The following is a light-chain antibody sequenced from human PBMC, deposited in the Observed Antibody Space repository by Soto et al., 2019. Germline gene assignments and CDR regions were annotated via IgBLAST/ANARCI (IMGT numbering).Light chain of an antibody. CDR2: GAS. V-gene: IGKV3-20*01. Sequence: EIVLTQSPGTLSLSPGERAILSCRASQSVSRNLAWYQQKPGQAPRLLIYGASSRATGIPDRFSGSGSGTDFTLTISRLEPEDFAVYYCQQYGSSAITFGQGTRLDIK. CDR1: QSVSRN. J-gene: IGKJ5*01. CDR3: QQYGSSAIT.